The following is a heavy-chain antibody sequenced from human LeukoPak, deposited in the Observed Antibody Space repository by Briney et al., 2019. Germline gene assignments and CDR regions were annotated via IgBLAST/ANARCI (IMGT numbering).Heavy chain of an antibody. D-gene: IGHD3-10*01. CDR3: AKDSYYGSGSYKGYMDV. CDR1: GFTFSSYA. CDR2: ISGSGGST. Sequence: TGGSLRLSCAASGFTFSSYAMSWVRQAPGKGLEWVSVISGSGGSTYYADSVKGRFTISRDNSKNTLYLQMNSLRAEDTAVYYCAKDSYYGSGSYKGYMDVWGKGTTVTVSS. J-gene: IGHJ6*03. V-gene: IGHV3-23*01.